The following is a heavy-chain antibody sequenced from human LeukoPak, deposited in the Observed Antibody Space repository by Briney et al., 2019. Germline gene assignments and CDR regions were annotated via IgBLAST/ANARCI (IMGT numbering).Heavy chain of an antibody. Sequence: SETLSLTCTVSGYSISSGYYWSWIRQPPGKGLEWIGEINHSGSTNYNPSLKSRVTISVDTSKNQFSLKLSSVTAADTAVYYCARGFNYYDSSGYYVYPYYYYYMDVWGKGTTVTVSS. CDR2: INHSGST. CDR1: GYSISSGYY. CDR3: ARGFNYYDSSGYYVYPYYYYYMDV. J-gene: IGHJ6*03. V-gene: IGHV4-38-2*02. D-gene: IGHD3-22*01.